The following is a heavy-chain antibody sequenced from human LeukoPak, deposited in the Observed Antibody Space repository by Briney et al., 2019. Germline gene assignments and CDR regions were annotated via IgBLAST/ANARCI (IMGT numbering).Heavy chain of an antibody. Sequence: PGGSLRLSCAASGFTFSSYWMSWVRQAPGKGLEWVANIKQGGTEKYYVDSVKGRFTISRYNAKNSLYLQMNSLRAEDTAVYYRARAMGYCSSTSCYAYYYGMDVWGQGTTVTVSS. CDR2: IKQGGTEK. CDR3: ARAMGYCSSTSCYAYYYGMDV. J-gene: IGHJ6*02. CDR1: GFTFSSYW. V-gene: IGHV3-7*01. D-gene: IGHD2-2*01.